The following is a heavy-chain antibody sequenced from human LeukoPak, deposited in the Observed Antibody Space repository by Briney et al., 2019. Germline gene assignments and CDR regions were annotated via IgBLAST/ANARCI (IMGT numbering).Heavy chain of an antibody. V-gene: IGHV3-66*01. Sequence: GGSLRLSCAASGFTVSDNYMGWVRQPPGKGLEWVSVIYSGGNTFYPDSVRGRFTISRDDSKNTLYLQMNSLRAEDTAVYYCARAVTTGYFDLWGRGTLVTVSS. CDR3: ARAVTTGYFDL. D-gene: IGHD4-11*01. CDR1: GFTVSDNY. CDR2: IYSGGNT. J-gene: IGHJ2*01.